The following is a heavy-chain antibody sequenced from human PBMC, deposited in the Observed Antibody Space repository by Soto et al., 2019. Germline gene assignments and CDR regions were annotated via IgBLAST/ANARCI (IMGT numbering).Heavy chain of an antibody. CDR3: ARGGIAAAGSSSGYYFDY. CDR2: INHSGST. CDR1: GGSFSGYY. D-gene: IGHD6-13*01. V-gene: IGHV4-34*01. Sequence: SETLSLTCAVYGGSFSGYYWSWIRQPPGKGLEWIGEINHSGSTNYNPSLKSRVTISVDTSKNQFSLKRSSVTAADTAVYYCARGGIAAAGSSSGYYFDYWGQGTLVTVSS. J-gene: IGHJ4*02.